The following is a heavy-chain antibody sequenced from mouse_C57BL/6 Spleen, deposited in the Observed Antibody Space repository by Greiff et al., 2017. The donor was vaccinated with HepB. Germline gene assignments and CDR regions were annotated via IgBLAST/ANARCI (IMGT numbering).Heavy chain of an antibody. CDR1: GFTFSDYG. V-gene: IGHV5-17*01. D-gene: IGHD2-4*01. Sequence: EVQRVESGGGLVKPGGSLKLSCAASGFTFSDYGMHWVRQAPETGLEWGAYIRSGSSTIYYADRVKGRFTIARDNAKNTLFLQMTSLRTEDTAMYYCARIYYDYDVGYFDVWGTGTTVTVSS. CDR3: ARIYYDYDVGYFDV. CDR2: IRSGSSTI. J-gene: IGHJ1*03.